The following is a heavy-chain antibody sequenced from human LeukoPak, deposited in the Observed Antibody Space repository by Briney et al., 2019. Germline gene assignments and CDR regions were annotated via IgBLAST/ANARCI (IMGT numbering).Heavy chain of an antibody. V-gene: IGHV3-30*02. D-gene: IGHD1-26*01. CDR1: GFTFSIHS. CDR2: IRYDRSDK. Sequence: GGSLRLSCAASGFTFSIHSMNWVRQAPGKGLEWVAFIRYDRSDKFYADSVKGRFTISRDNSKNTLYLQMNSLRAEDTAVYYCAKRGGSFIGYFDYWGQGALVTVSS. J-gene: IGHJ4*02. CDR3: AKRGGSFIGYFDY.